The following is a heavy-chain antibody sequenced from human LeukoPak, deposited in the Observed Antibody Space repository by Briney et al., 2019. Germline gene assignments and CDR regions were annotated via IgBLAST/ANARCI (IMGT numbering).Heavy chain of an antibody. CDR2: ISSSSSYI. CDR1: GSTFSSYS. J-gene: IGHJ5*02. D-gene: IGHD3-22*01. V-gene: IGHV3-21*01. Sequence: PGGSLRLSCAASGSTFSSYSMNWVRQAPGKGLEWVSSISSSSSYIYYADSVKGRFTISRDNAKNSLYLQMNSLRAEDTAVYYCARDGDYYDSSGYPNWFDPWGQGTLVTVSS. CDR3: ARDGDYYDSSGYPNWFDP.